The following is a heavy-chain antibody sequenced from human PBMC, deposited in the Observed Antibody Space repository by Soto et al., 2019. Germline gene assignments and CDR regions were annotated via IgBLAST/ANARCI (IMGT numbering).Heavy chain of an antibody. CDR3: ARGPGGPDGPGDY. Sequence: QVQLVQSGAEVKKPGASVKVSCKASGYTFTSYAMHWVRQAPGQRLEWMGWINAGNGNTKYSQKFQGRVTITRDTSASTAYMDLSSLRSEDTAVYDCARGPGGPDGPGDYWGQGTLVTVSS. D-gene: IGHD2-15*01. V-gene: IGHV1-3*01. CDR2: INAGNGNT. CDR1: GYTFTSYA. J-gene: IGHJ4*02.